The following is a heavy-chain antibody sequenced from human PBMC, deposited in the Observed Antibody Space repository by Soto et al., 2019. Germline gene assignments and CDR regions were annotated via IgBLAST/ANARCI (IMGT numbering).Heavy chain of an antibody. CDR3: ARDFTDSSGPTLGMGV. Sequence: QVQLQESGPGLVKPSQTLSLTCTVSGGSISSGGYYWSWIRQHPGNGLEWIGYIYYSGSTYYNTSLKSRVTISVDTSKNQFSLKLSSVTAADTAVYYCARDFTDSSGPTLGMGVWGQGTTVTVSS. J-gene: IGHJ6*02. D-gene: IGHD6-19*01. CDR2: IYYSGST. CDR1: GGSISSGGYY. V-gene: IGHV4-31*03.